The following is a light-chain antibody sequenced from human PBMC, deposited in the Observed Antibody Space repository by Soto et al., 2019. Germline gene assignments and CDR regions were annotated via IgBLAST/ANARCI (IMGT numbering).Light chain of an antibody. J-gene: IGLJ1*01. CDR1: SSDIGGHDY. CDR2: DVT. V-gene: IGLV2-14*01. Sequence: QSALTQPASVSGSPGQSITISCTGTSSDIGGHDYVSWYQQHPGKAPKLMIYDVTNRPSGVSNRFSGSKSGNTASVTISGLQAEDEADYYCSSYTASSTLEVFGTGTKVTVL. CDR3: SSYTASSTLEV.